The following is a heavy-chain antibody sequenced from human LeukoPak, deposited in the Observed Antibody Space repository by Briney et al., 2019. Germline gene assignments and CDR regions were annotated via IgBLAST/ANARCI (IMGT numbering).Heavy chain of an antibody. CDR2: ISGSSSYI. D-gene: IGHD3-16*01. Sequence: GGSLRLSCAASGFTFSSYTMKWVRQAPGKGLKWVSSISGSSSYIYYADSVKGRFTISRDNAKNSLYLQMHSLRAEDTAVYYCARVVWGQLTYYFDYWGQGTLVTVSS. CDR3: ARVVWGQLTYYFDY. J-gene: IGHJ4*02. CDR1: GFTFSSYT. V-gene: IGHV3-21*01.